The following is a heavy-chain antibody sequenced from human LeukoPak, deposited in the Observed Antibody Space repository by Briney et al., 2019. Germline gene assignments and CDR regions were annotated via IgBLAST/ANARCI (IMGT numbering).Heavy chain of an antibody. J-gene: IGHJ5*02. CDR3: ARDSGTTGEVKFDP. CDR1: GGSFSGYY. D-gene: IGHD3-10*01. V-gene: IGHV4-34*01. CDR2: INHSGST. Sequence: SETLSLTCAVYGGSFSGYYWSWIRQPPGKGLEWIGEINHSGSTNYDPSLKSRVTISVDTSKNQFSLKLSSVTAADTAVYYCARDSGTTGEVKFDPWGQGTLVTVSS.